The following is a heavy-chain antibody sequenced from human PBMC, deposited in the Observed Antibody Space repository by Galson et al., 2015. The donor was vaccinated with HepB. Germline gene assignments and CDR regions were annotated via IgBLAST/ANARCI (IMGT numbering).Heavy chain of an antibody. CDR1: GFIFSSYS. J-gene: IGHJ4*02. Sequence: SLRLSCAASGFIFSSYSMNWVRQTPEKGLEWLAYISGSGASIYYADSVKGRFTISRDNAKKSLYLQMNTLSAEDTAIYYCARVPPPYQFYTGYAKGALDNWGQGTLVTVSS. D-gene: IGHD5-18*01. CDR2: ISGSGASI. CDR3: ARVPPPYQFYTGYAKGALDN. V-gene: IGHV3-48*01.